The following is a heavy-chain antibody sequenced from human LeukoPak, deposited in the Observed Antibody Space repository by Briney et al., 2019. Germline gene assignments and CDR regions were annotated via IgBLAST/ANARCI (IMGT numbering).Heavy chain of an antibody. D-gene: IGHD1-26*01. CDR3: AKAIYSGSYLPGMDV. J-gene: IGHJ6*02. CDR2: ISGSGGST. Sequence: GGSLRLSCAASGFTFSSDAMSWVRQAPWKGLEWVSAISGSGGSTYYADSVKGRFTISRDNSKNTLYLQMNSLRAKDTAVYYCAKAIYSGSYLPGMDVWGQGTTVTVSS. V-gene: IGHV3-23*01. CDR1: GFTFSSDA.